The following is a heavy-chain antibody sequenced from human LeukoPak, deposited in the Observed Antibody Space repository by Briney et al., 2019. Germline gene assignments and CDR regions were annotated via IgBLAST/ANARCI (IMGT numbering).Heavy chain of an antibody. Sequence: PGGSLRLSCAASGFTFSTYAMTWLRQAPGKGLEWVSGINWNGGSTGYADSVKGRFTISRDNAKNSLYLQMNSLRAEDTALYHCAREDGSGYYYSRLGYWGQGTLVTVSS. CDR2: INWNGGST. CDR1: GFTFSTYA. V-gene: IGHV3-20*01. J-gene: IGHJ4*02. D-gene: IGHD3-22*01. CDR3: AREDGSGYYYSRLGY.